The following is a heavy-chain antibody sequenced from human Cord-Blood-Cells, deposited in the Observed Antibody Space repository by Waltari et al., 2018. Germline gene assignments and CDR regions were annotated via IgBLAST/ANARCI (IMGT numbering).Heavy chain of an antibody. CDR2: IYYSGST. V-gene: IGHV4-59*01. J-gene: IGHJ2*01. CDR1: GGPISSYY. CDR3: ARDVSKSYYDFWSGYGYFDL. D-gene: IGHD3-3*01. Sequence: QVQLQESGPGLVKPSETLSLTCTVSGGPISSYYWSWIRQPPGKGLEWIGYIYYSGSTNYNPSLKSRVTISVDTSKNQFSLKLSSVTAADTAVYYCARDVSKSYYDFWSGYGYFDLWGRGTLVTVSS.